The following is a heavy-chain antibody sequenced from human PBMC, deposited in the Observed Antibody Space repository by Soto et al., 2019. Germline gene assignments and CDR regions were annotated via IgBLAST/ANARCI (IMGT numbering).Heavy chain of an antibody. CDR2: INHSGST. J-gene: IGHJ4*02. CDR3: ARGFSYSSSWYFDY. D-gene: IGHD6-13*01. Sequence: QVQLQQWGAGLLKPSETLSLTCAVYGGSFSGYYWSWIRQPPGKGLEWIGEINHSGSTNYNPSLKSRVTISVDTSKNHFSLKLSSVTAADTAVYYCARGFSYSSSWYFDYWGQGTLVTVSS. CDR1: GGSFSGYY. V-gene: IGHV4-34*01.